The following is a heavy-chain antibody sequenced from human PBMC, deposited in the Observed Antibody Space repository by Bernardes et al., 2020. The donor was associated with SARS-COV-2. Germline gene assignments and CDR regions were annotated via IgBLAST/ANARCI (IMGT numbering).Heavy chain of an antibody. J-gene: IGHJ4*02. CDR3: TRGPLSGYGSFGV. V-gene: IGHV3-74*01. CDR2: INGGGSSV. Sequence: GSLRLSCAASGFSFSDYWMHWVRQAPGKGLVWVSRINGGGSSVNYADSVKGRFTISRDNAKNTLYLQMSSLSAEDTAVYYCTRGPLSGYGSFGVWGQGTLVTVSS. CDR1: GFSFSDYW. D-gene: IGHD5-12*01.